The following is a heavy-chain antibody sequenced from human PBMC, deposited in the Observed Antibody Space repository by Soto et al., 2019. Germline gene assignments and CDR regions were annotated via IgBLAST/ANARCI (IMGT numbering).Heavy chain of an antibody. CDR3: CKGFFSRNGRYDPFYL. CDR2: IGGAGSNI. V-gene: IGHV3-23*01. D-gene: IGHD1-20*01. CDR1: GFTFSEYA. Sequence: PGGSLRLSCAASGFTFSEYAMTWVRQAPGKGLEWVSVIGGAGSNIYYADSVEGRFTVSRDDSKNTLYLRMDSLRVEDTAVYYCCKGFFSRNGRYDPFYLLGPGAIVTVSS. J-gene: IGHJ3*01.